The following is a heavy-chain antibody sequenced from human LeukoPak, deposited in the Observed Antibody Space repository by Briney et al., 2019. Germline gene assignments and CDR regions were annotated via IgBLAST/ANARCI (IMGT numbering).Heavy chain of an antibody. J-gene: IGHJ4*02. CDR2: ISSSSSYI. CDR3: ARSRYSGSYVGY. CDR1: GFTFSSYA. V-gene: IGHV3-21*01. D-gene: IGHD1-26*01. Sequence: GGSLRLSCAASGFTFSSYAMHWVRQAPGKGLEWVSSISSSSSYIYYADSVKGRFTISRDNAKNSLYLQMNSLRAEDTAVYYCARSRYSGSYVGYWGQGTLVTVSS.